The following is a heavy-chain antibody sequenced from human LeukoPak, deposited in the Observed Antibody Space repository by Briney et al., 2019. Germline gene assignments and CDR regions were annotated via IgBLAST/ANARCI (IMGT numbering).Heavy chain of an antibody. D-gene: IGHD3-9*01. CDR3: TREIRYFDWFQADY. J-gene: IGHJ4*02. CDR2: IRSKAYGGTA. CDR1: GFTFGDHS. Sequence: GGSLRLSCTASGFTFGDHSVSWFRQAPGKGLEWVGFIRSKAYGGTAEYAASVKGRFTISRDDSKSVAYLQMDSLKTEDTAVYYCTREIRYFDWFQADYWAREPWSPSPQ. V-gene: IGHV3-49*03.